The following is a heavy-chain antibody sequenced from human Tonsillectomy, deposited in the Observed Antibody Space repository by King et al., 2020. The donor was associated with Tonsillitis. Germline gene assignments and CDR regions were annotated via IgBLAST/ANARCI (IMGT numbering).Heavy chain of an antibody. Sequence: DVQLVQSGAEVKKPGESLRISCKGSGYSFTSYWINWVRQMPGKGLEWMGSIDPSDSYTNYSPSFQGHVTVSADKSITTAYLQWSSLKASDTAMYYCARSSYCSTTSCYGTDSSYFDYWGQGTLVTVSS. J-gene: IGHJ4*02. CDR3: ARSSYCSTTSCYGTDSSYFDY. D-gene: IGHD2-2*01. V-gene: IGHV5-10-1*03. CDR2: IDPSDSYT. CDR1: GYSFTSYW.